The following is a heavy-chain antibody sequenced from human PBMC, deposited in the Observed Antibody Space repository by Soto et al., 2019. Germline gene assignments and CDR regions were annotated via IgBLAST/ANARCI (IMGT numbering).Heavy chain of an antibody. D-gene: IGHD6-13*01. CDR1: GFTFSSYA. J-gene: IGHJ5*01. CDR3: AKDLQGAAAGTWFDY. Sequence: PGGSLRLSCAASGFTFSSYAMSWVRQAPGKGLEWVSGISGSGDSTYYADSVKGRFTISRDNSKNTLYLQMNSLRAEDTAVYYCAKDLQGAAAGTWFDYWGQGTQVTVSS. V-gene: IGHV3-23*01. CDR2: ISGSGDST.